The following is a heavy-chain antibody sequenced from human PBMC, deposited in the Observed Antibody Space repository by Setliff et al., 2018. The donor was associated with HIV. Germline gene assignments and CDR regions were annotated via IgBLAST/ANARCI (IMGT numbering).Heavy chain of an antibody. CDR2: IFTSATTNF. Sequence: NPSETLSLTCSVSGDSISHYYWSWIRQPPGKGLEWIGDIFTSATTNFNYNPSLKSRVTIAIDTSKNQYSLKLSSVTAADTAVYYCARLAASIAARRRFDYWGQGTLVTVSS. J-gene: IGHJ4*02. CDR3: ARLAASIAARRRFDY. D-gene: IGHD6-6*01. V-gene: IGHV4-4*08. CDR1: GDSISHYY.